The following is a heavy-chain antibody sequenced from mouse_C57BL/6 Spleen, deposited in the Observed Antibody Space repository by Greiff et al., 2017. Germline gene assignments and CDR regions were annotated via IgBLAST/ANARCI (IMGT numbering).Heavy chain of an antibody. CDR2: IDPSDSYT. V-gene: IGHV1-50*01. CDR1: GYTFTSYW. CDR3: ARKSSIYYDFDY. D-gene: IGHD2-4*01. J-gene: IGHJ2*01. Sequence: QVQLQQPGAELVKPGASVKLSCKASGYTFTSYWMQWVKQRPGQGLEWIGEIDPSDSYTNYNQKFKGKATLTVDTSSSTAYMQLSSLTSEDSAVYYCARKSSIYYDFDYWGQGTTLTVSS.